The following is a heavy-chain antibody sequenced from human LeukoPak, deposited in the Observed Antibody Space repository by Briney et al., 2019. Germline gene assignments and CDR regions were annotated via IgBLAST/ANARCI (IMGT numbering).Heavy chain of an antibody. CDR3: AAMTTVTMYSYFFDS. Sequence: SETLSLTCTVSGGSISSRSYYWGWIRQSPGKGLEWIGSIYYSGSTYYNPSLKSRVSISVDSSTNHFSLRLTSVTAADTAIYYCAAMTTVTMYSYFFDSWGQGTLLTVSS. V-gene: IGHV4-39*07. J-gene: IGHJ4*02. CDR1: GGSISSRSYY. CDR2: IYYSGST. D-gene: IGHD4-17*01.